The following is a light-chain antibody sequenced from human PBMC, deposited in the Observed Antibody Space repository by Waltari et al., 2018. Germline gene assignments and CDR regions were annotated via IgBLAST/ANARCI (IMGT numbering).Light chain of an antibody. Sequence: DIQMTQSPSTLSASVGDRVTITCRASQSINSWLAWYQQKPGKAPKLLIYKASSLESGVPSRFSGRGSGTEFTLTISSLQPDDFATYYCQQYDTYGTFGQGTKVDIK. CDR3: QQYDTYGT. J-gene: IGKJ1*01. CDR1: QSINSW. V-gene: IGKV1-5*03. CDR2: KAS.